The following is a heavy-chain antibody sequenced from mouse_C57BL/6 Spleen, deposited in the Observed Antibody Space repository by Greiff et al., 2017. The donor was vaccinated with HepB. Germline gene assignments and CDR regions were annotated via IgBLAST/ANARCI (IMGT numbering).Heavy chain of an antibody. V-gene: IGHV2-2*01. J-gene: IGHJ3*01. D-gene: IGHD2-1*01. CDR1: GFSLTSYG. CDR3: AMEASSTMVFAY. Sequence: QVQLQQSGPGLVQPSQSLSITCTVSGFSLTSYGVHWVRQSPGKGLEWLGVIWSGGSTDYNAAFISRLSISKDNSKSQVFFKMNSLQADDTAIYYSAMEASSTMVFAYWGQGTLVTVSA. CDR2: IWSGGST.